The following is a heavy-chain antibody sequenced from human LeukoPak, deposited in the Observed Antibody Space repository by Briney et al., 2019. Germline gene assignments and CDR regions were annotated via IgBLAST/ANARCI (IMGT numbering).Heavy chain of an antibody. CDR3: TRDQTPYY. V-gene: IGHV3-49*04. Sequence: GGSLRHSSIASGFTFGDYAMTWVRQAPGKGLERVGFIRSKVYGGTPEYAASVKGRFTISRDDSKGIDYQQMNSLKTEDTAVYYCTRDQTPYYWGQGTLATVSS. CDR2: IRSKVYGGTP. CDR1: GFTFGDYA. J-gene: IGHJ4*02.